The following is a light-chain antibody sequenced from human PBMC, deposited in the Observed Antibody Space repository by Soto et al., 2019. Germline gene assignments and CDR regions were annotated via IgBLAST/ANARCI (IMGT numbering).Light chain of an antibody. CDR2: DVS. J-gene: IGKJ1*01. CDR3: QQYYSYSRT. CDR1: QTVSSW. V-gene: IGKV1-5*01. Sequence: DIKMTQSPSTLSASVGDRVTITCRASQTVSSWLAWYQQKPGKAPKLLIYDVSSLESGVPSRFSGSGSGTEFTLTISCLQPDDFATYYCQQYYSYSRTFGQGTKVEVK.